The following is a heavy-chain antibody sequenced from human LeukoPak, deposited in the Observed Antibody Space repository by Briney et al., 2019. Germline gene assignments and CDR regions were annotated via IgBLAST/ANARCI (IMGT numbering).Heavy chain of an antibody. CDR3: ARMPYDILTGSLDY. J-gene: IGHJ4*02. CDR2: ISYDGSNK. V-gene: IGHV3-30-3*01. CDR1: GFTFSSYA. D-gene: IGHD3-9*01. Sequence: PGGSLRLSCAASGFTFSSYAMHWVRQAPGEGLEWVALISYDGSNKYYADSVQGRFTISRDNSKNTLYLQMNSLRAEDTAVYYCARMPYDILTGSLDYWGQGTLVTVSS.